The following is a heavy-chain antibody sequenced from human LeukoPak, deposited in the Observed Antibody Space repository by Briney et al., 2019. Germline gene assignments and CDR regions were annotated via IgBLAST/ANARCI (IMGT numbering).Heavy chain of an antibody. CDR1: GFTFSSYS. D-gene: IGHD1-26*01. CDR2: ISSSSSTI. J-gene: IGHJ4*02. V-gene: IGHV3-48*01. Sequence: GGSLRLFCAASGFTFSSYSMNWVRQAPGKGLEWVSYISSSSSTIYYADSVKGRFTISRDNAKNSLYLQMNSLRAEDTAVYYCARDRRELQYYFDYWGQGTLVTVSS. CDR3: ARDRRELQYYFDY.